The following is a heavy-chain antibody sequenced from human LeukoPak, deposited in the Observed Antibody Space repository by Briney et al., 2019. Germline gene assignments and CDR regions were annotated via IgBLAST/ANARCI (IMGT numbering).Heavy chain of an antibody. J-gene: IGHJ3*02. CDR1: GGSISSSSYY. Sequence: SETLSLTCTVSGGSISSSSYYWGWIRQPPGKGLEWIGSIYYSGSTYYNPSLKSRVTISVDTSKNQFSLKLSSVTAADTAVYYCARVIVVVVAYAFDIWGQGTMVTVSS. D-gene: IGHD2-15*01. V-gene: IGHV4-39*07. CDR2: IYYSGST. CDR3: ARVIVVVVAYAFDI.